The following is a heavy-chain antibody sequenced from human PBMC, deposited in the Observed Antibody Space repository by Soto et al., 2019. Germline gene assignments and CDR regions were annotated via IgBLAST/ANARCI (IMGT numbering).Heavy chain of an antibody. D-gene: IGHD3-10*01. CDR1: GFTFSSYW. V-gene: IGHV3-74*01. J-gene: IGHJ3*02. CDR3: ARPGSERIPLGFDI. Sequence: EVQLVESGGGLVQPGGSLRLSCAASGFTFSSYWMHWVRHAPGKGLMWVSRITTAGSSTTYADSVKGRFTISRDNAKNTLYLQINSLRAEDTAVYYCARPGSERIPLGFDIWGQGTMVTVSS. CDR2: ITTAGSST.